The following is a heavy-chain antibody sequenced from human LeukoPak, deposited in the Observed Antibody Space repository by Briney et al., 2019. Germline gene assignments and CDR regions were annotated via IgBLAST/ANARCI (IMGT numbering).Heavy chain of an antibody. CDR2: INPSGGST. CDR1: GYTFTCYY. V-gene: IGHV1-46*01. Sequence: VNAYCTASGYTFTCYYIDWVRQPPGQGLEWMGVINPSGGSTRYAQPFQGRVTMTGDPSTRTVYMELSSLTSDDTAVYYCARGTTDAYWGQRNPGSASS. CDR3: ARGTTDAY. D-gene: IGHD1-1*01. J-gene: IGHJ4*02.